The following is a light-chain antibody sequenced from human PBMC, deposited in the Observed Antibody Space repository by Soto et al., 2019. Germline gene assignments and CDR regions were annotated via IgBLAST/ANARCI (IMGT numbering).Light chain of an antibody. Sequence: SVLTQPSSVFGAPWQSIPFSRPGTNRDVGSDNLVSWYQQHPGKAPKFMIYEVSKRPSGVSNRFSGSKSGNTASLTISGLQAEDEADYYCCSYAGTSTYVFGTGTKVTVL. CDR3: CSYAGTSTYV. V-gene: IGLV2-23*02. J-gene: IGLJ1*01. CDR2: EVS. CDR1: NRDVGSDNL.